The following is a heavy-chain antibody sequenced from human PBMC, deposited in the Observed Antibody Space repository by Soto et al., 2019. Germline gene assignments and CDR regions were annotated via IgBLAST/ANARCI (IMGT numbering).Heavy chain of an antibody. CDR3: ARVPGYGGSNWFFDL. Sequence: QVHLEESGGGAVQPGRSLRLSCAASGFIFSNYALLWVRQAPGKGLDWVAVISSDGGNTHHADSVEGRFTISRDDSKGALYPQTNSHRPDDAAVYFGARVPGYGGSNWFFDLWGRGTLVTVSS. CDR1: GFIFSNYA. V-gene: IGHV3-30-3*01. J-gene: IGHJ2*01. D-gene: IGHD4-17*01. CDR2: ISSDGGNT.